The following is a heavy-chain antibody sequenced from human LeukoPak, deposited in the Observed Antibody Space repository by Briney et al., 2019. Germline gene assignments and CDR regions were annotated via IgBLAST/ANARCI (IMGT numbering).Heavy chain of an antibody. CDR1: GGSISSYY. V-gene: IGHV4-4*07. CDR3: ATERKAYYDYVWGSYRYTYFDY. CDR2: IYTSGST. D-gene: IGHD3-16*02. J-gene: IGHJ4*02. Sequence: SETLSLTCTVSGGSISSYYWSWIRQPAGKGLEWIGRIYTSGSTNYNPSLKSRVTMSVDTSKNQFSLKLSSVIAADTAVYYCATERKAYYDYVWGSYRYTYFDYWGQGTLVTVSS.